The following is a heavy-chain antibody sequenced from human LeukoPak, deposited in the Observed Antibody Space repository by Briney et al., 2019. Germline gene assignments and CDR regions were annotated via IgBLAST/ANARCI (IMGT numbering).Heavy chain of an antibody. CDR3: AKGLNAFDI. J-gene: IGHJ3*02. V-gene: IGHV3-30*18. Sequence: GGSLRLSCVASGFPFSAYGMHWVRQAPGKGLEWVAVISYDGSNKYYADSVKGRFTISRDNSKNTLYLQMNSLRAEDTAVYYCAKGLNAFDIWGQGTMVTVSS. CDR1: GFPFSAYG. CDR2: ISYDGSNK. D-gene: IGHD2-21*02.